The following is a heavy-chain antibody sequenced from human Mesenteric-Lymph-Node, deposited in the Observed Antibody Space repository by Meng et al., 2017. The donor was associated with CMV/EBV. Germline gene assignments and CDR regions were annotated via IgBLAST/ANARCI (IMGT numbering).Heavy chain of an antibody. CDR2: ISSSGGTI. CDR3: AKGGAGGTAAGLDY. Sequence: GESLKISCAASGFTFSSYEMNWVRQAPGKGLEWVSYISSSGGTIYYADSVKGRFTISRDNAKNSLYLQMNSLRAEDTAVYYCAKGGAGGTAAGLDYWGQGTLVTVSS. D-gene: IGHD6-13*01. J-gene: IGHJ4*02. V-gene: IGHV3-48*03. CDR1: GFTFSSYE.